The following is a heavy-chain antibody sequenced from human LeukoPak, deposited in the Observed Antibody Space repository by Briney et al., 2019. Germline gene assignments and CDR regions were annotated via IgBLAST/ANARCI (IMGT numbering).Heavy chain of an antibody. V-gene: IGHV4-59*01. CDR3: AKGYGDYEYYYYGMDV. CDR1: GGSISSYY. Sequence: SETLSLTCTVSGGSISSYYWSWIRQPPGKGLEWIGYIYYSGSTNYNPSLKSRVTMSVDTSKNQFSLKLSSVTAADTAVYYCAKGYGDYEYYYYGMDVWGQGTTVTVSS. CDR2: IYYSGST. J-gene: IGHJ6*02. D-gene: IGHD4-17*01.